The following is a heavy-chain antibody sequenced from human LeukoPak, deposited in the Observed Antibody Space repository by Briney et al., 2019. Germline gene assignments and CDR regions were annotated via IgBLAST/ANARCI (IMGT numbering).Heavy chain of an antibody. CDR1: GFTFSSYV. J-gene: IGHJ4*02. CDR3: AKVQYSDYDMNFDS. D-gene: IGHD5-12*01. Sequence: PGGSLRLSCAASGFTFSSYVMSWVRQAPGMGLEWVSAIGCSDGNTYYADSVKGRFTISRDNSKNSLYLQINSLRADDTAVYYCAKVQYSDYDMNFDSWGQGTLVTVSS. CDR2: IGCSDGNT. V-gene: IGHV3-23*01.